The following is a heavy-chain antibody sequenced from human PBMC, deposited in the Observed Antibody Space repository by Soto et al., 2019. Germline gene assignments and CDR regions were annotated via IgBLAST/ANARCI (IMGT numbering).Heavy chain of an antibody. J-gene: IGHJ3*02. CDR1: GGSISSSSYY. Sequence: SETLSLTCIVSGGSISSSSYYWGWIRQPPGKGLEWIGSIYYSGSTYYNPSLKSRVTISVDTSMNQFSLKLSSVTAADTAVYYCARHVYCSGTSCYEGDDAFDIWGQGTMVTVSS. CDR3: ARHVYCSGTSCYEGDDAFDI. V-gene: IGHV4-39*01. D-gene: IGHD2-2*01. CDR2: IYYSGST.